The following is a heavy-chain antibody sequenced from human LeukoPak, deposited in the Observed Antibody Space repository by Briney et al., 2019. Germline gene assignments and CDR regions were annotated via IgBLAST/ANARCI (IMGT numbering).Heavy chain of an antibody. Sequence: SETLSLTCTVSGGSISSSSYYWGWIRQPPGKGLEWIGSIYYSGSTYYNPSLKRRVTISVDTSKNQFSLKLSSVTAADTAVYYCARKFSYSSSWYLPPLPNWFDPWGQGTLVTVSS. CDR2: IYYSGST. V-gene: IGHV4-39*07. D-gene: IGHD6-13*01. CDR1: GGSISSSSYY. J-gene: IGHJ5*02. CDR3: ARKFSYSSSWYLPPLPNWFDP.